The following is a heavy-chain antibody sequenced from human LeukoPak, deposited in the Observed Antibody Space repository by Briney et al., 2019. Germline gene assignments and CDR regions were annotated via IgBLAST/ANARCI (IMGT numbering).Heavy chain of an antibody. CDR3: ARVRRQYFDWSNAPDFDY. J-gene: IGHJ4*02. CDR1: GYTFTGYY. Sequence: ASVKVSCKASGYTFTGYYMHWVRQAPGQGLEWMGWINPNSGGTNYAQKFQGRATMTRDTSISTAYMELSRLRSDDTAVYYCARVRRQYFDWSNAPDFDYWGQGTLVTVSS. V-gene: IGHV1-2*02. CDR2: INPNSGGT. D-gene: IGHD3-9*01.